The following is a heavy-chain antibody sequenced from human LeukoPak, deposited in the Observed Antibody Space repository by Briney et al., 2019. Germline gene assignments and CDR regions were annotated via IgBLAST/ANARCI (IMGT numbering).Heavy chain of an antibody. Sequence: GGSLRLSCAASGFTFRSYWMSLVRQAPGKGLEWVANINQGGSVKYYVDSVKGRFTISRDDAKNSLYVQMNSLRDEDTAVHYCARVGYTGWNLEYWGQGTLVTVSS. D-gene: IGHD5-12*01. CDR2: INQGGSVK. V-gene: IGHV3-7*01. J-gene: IGHJ4*02. CDR1: GFTFRSYW. CDR3: ARVGYTGWNLEY.